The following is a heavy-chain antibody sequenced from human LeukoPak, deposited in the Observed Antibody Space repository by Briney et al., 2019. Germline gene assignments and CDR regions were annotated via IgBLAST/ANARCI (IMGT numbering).Heavy chain of an antibody. V-gene: IGHV1-2*02. CDR1: GYTFTGYY. J-gene: IGHJ5*02. Sequence: GASVKVSCKASGYTFTGYYMHWVRQAPGQRLEWMGWINPNSGGTNYAQKFQGRVTMTRDTSISTAYMELSRLRSDDTAVYYCARTEYYDFWSGAFDPWGQGTLVTVSS. CDR2: INPNSGGT. CDR3: ARTEYYDFWSGAFDP. D-gene: IGHD3-3*01.